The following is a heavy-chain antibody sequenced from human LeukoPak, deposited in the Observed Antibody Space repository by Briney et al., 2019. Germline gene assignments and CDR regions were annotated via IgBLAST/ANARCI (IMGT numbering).Heavy chain of an antibody. CDR1: GGSISSGGYY. Sequence: SQTLSLTCTVSGGSISSGGYYRSWIRQHPGKGLEWIGYIYYSGSTYYNPSLKSRVTISVDKSKNQFSLKLSSVTAADTAVYYCARGTLAVAGTGDYYYYYGMDVWGQGTTVTVSS. V-gene: IGHV4-31*03. J-gene: IGHJ6*02. CDR3: ARGTLAVAGTGDYYYYYGMDV. D-gene: IGHD6-19*01. CDR2: IYYSGST.